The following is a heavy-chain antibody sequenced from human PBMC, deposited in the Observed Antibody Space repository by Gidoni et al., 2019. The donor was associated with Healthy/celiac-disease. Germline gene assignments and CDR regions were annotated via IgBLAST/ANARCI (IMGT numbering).Heavy chain of an antibody. V-gene: IGHV1-69*04. CDR3: ARGRGYYDFWSGFGWFDP. D-gene: IGHD3-3*01. CDR1: GGTFSSYA. J-gene: IGHJ5*02. CDR2: IIPILGIA. Sequence: QVQLVQSGAEVKKPGSSVKVSCKASGGTFSSYAISWVRQAPGQGLEWMGRIIPILGIANYAQKFQGRVTITADKSTSTAYMELSSLRSEDTAVYYCARGRGYYDFWSGFGWFDPWGQGTLVTVSS.